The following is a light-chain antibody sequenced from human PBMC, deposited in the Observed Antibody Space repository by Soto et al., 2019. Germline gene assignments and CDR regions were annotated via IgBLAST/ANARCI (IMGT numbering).Light chain of an antibody. Sequence: QSALTQPPSASGSPGQSVTISCTGTSSDVGGYNYVSWYQQHPGKAPKLMIYEVSTRPSGVPDRFSGSKSGNTASLTVSWLQAEDEADYYCSSYAGSNTVFGGGTKLTVL. CDR3: SSYAGSNTV. V-gene: IGLV2-8*01. J-gene: IGLJ2*01. CDR2: EVS. CDR1: SSDVGGYNY.